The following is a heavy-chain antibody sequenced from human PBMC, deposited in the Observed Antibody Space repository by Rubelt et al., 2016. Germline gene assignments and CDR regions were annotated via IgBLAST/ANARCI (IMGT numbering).Heavy chain of an antibody. J-gene: IGHJ4*02. CDR3: ATGPQQRELSAPVVH. D-gene: IGHD6-13*01. CDR2: IKQDGSEK. CDR1: GFTFSSYW. V-gene: IGHV3-7*01. Sequence: GGGLVQPGGSLRLSCAASGFTFSSYWMSWVRQAPGKGLEWVANIKQDGSEKYYVDSVKGRFTISRDNAKNSMYRQMNSMRAEDTAVYYCATGPQQRELSAPVVHWGQGTLGTVSS.